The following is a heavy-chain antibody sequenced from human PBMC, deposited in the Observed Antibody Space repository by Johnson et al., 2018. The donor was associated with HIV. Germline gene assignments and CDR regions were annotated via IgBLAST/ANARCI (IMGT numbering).Heavy chain of an antibody. CDR2: ISSSGSTI. V-gene: IGHV3-11*04. CDR3: ARDLAGRGGAAFDI. Sequence: QVQLVESGGGLVKPGGSLRLSCAASGITVSSNYMSWIRQAPGKGPDWVSYISSSGSTIYYADSVKGRFTISRDNSNNTLHLQMNSLRPEDTAVYYCARDLAGRGGAAFDIWGQGTMVTVSS. D-gene: IGHD1-26*01. CDR1: GITVSSNY. J-gene: IGHJ3*02.